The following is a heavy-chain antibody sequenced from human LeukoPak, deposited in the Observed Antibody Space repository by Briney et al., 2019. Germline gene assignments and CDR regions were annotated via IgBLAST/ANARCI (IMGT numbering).Heavy chain of an antibody. Sequence: PGGSLRLSCAPSGFTFSGSSMHWVPQASGKGLEWVGRIRSKANIYATAYAASVKGRFTTSRDDSKNTAYLQMNSLKTEDTAVYYCTSTGYSTFDFWGQGTLVTVSS. CDR3: TSTGYSTFDF. CDR2: IRSKANIYAT. V-gene: IGHV3-73*01. D-gene: IGHD6-13*01. CDR1: GFTFSGSS. J-gene: IGHJ4*02.